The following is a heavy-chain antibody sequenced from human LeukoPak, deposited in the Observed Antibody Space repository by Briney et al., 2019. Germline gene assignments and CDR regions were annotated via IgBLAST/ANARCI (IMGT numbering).Heavy chain of an antibody. CDR3: ASTLGYCSGGSCYQYYFDY. Sequence: ASAKVSCKASGYTFTGYYMHWVRQAPGQGLEWMGWINPNSGGTNYAQKFQGRVTMTRDTSISTAYMELGRLRSDDTAVYYCASTLGYCSGGSCYQYYFDYWGQGTLVTVSS. CDR2: INPNSGGT. J-gene: IGHJ4*02. V-gene: IGHV1-2*02. D-gene: IGHD2-15*01. CDR1: GYTFTGYY.